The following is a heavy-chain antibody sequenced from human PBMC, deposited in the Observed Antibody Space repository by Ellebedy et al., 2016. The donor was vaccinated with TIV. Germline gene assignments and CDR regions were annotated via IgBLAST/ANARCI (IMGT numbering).Heavy chain of an antibody. CDR2: IYYSGST. J-gene: IGHJ4*02. V-gene: IGHV4-38-2*01. D-gene: IGHD2-21*02. CDR1: EFTFSDYY. CDR3: ARHRTRTVVATAVFDY. Sequence: MPGGSLRLSCAASEFTFSDYYMIWVRQPPGKGLEWIGSIYYSGSTHYNPSLKSQITISFDTAKNQFSLRLDSVTAADTAVYYCARHRTRTVVATAVFDYWGQGSLVTVSS.